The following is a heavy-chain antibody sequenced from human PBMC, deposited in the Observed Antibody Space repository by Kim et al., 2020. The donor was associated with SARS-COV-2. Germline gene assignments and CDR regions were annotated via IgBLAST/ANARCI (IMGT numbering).Heavy chain of an antibody. CDR2: ISYDGSNK. V-gene: IGHV3-33*05. CDR1: GFTFSSYG. D-gene: IGHD4-17*01. Sequence: GGSLRLSCAASGFTFSSYGMHWVRQAPGKGLEWVAVISYDGSNKFYADSVKGRFTISRDNSKNTLFLQMNSLRDDDSAVYYCAGGDDYGDFTWYWGQGTLVTVSS. J-gene: IGHJ4*02. CDR3: AGGDDYGDFTWY.